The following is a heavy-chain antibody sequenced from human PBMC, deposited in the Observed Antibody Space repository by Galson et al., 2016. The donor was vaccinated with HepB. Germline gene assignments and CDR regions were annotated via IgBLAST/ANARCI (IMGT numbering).Heavy chain of an antibody. J-gene: IGHJ3*01. CDR3: ARAGPSEGHSSPYGMAV. CDR1: GGSFSVYY. Sequence: ETLSLTCVVRGGSFSVYYWSWVRQSPGKGLEWIGEINQSGRKNYNPSLKTRVTLSLDTSKNQVSLNLTSLTAADAGVYFCARAGPSEGHSSPYGMAVWGQGTMVTVSS. CDR2: INQSGRK. V-gene: IGHV4-34*01. D-gene: IGHD3-22*01.